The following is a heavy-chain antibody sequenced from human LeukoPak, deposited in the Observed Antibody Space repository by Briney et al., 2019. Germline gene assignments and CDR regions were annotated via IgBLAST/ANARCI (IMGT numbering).Heavy chain of an antibody. V-gene: IGHV4-61*01. CDR3: ARAYGDYDC. J-gene: IGHJ4*02. D-gene: IGHD4-17*01. Sequence: PSETLSLTCTVSGGSVSSGSFYWSWIRQPPGKGLEWIGYIYYSGSTYYNPSLKSRVTISVDTSKNQFSLKLSSVTAADTAVYYCARAYGDYDCWGQGTLVTVSS. CDR2: IYYSGST. CDR1: GGSVSSGSFY.